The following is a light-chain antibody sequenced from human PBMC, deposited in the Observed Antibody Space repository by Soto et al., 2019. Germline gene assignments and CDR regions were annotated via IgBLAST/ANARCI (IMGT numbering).Light chain of an antibody. CDR3: QQYNNLPRT. V-gene: IGKV3D-15*01. J-gene: IGKJ1*01. Sequence: EIVMTQSPATLSVSPGERATLSCRASQSVGSNLAWYQQTPGQAPRLLIYGASTRATGIPARFSGSGSGTEFTLTISSLQSEDFAVYYCQQYNNLPRTFGQGTKVEIK. CDR1: QSVGSN. CDR2: GAS.